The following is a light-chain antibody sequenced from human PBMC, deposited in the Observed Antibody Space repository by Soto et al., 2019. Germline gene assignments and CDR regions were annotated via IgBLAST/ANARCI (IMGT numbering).Light chain of an antibody. CDR2: DAS. J-gene: IGKJ1*01. Sequence: DIQMAQSPSTLSASVGDRVTITCRASQSISSWLAWYQQKPGKAPKLLIFDASSLESGVPSRFSGSGSGTKFTLTISSLQPDDFATYFCQHYNSYSPTFGQGTKV. V-gene: IGKV1-5*01. CDR1: QSISSW. CDR3: QHYNSYSPT.